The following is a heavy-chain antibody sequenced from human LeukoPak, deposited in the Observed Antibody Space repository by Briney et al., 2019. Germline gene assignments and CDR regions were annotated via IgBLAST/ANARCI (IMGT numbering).Heavy chain of an antibody. Sequence: SETLSLTCTASSGSISNYYWNWVRQPPGKGLEWMGYIYNSGSTNYNPSFKSRVTVSLDTSKNQVSLKLASVTAADTAVYYCAAIFRSSWLQPKFDFWGPGTLVTVSS. CDR3: AAIFRSSWLQPKFDF. V-gene: IGHV4-4*08. D-gene: IGHD6-13*01. CDR2: IYNSGST. J-gene: IGHJ4*02. CDR1: SGSISNYY.